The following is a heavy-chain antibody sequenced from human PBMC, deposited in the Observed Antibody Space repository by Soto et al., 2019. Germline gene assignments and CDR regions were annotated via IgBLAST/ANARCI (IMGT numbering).Heavy chain of an antibody. Sequence: ETLSLTCTVSGDSVTTYFWGWIRQPPGKGLEWIGHMYHGGRTNYSPSLKSRVTMSLDSSKNQFSLNLSSVTAADTAVYFCARDPGYCTNGVCPIFDFWGQGVLVTVSS. CDR3: ARDPGYCTNGVCPIFDF. J-gene: IGHJ4*02. D-gene: IGHD2-8*01. CDR1: GDSVTTYF. V-gene: IGHV4-59*02. CDR2: MYHGGRT.